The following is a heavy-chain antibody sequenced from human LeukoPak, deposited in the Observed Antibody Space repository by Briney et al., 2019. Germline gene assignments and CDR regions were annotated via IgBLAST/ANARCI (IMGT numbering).Heavy chain of an antibody. D-gene: IGHD4-17*01. CDR1: GGSISSYY. CDR3: ARQEDHDYFDYYFDY. Sequence: SETLSLTCTVSGGSISSYYWSWIRQPPGKGLEWIGFINYSGSTNYSPSLKSRVSISVDTSKNQFSLKLSSVTAADTAVYYCARQEDHDYFDYYFDYWGQGTLVTVSS. CDR2: INYSGST. V-gene: IGHV4-59*08. J-gene: IGHJ4*02.